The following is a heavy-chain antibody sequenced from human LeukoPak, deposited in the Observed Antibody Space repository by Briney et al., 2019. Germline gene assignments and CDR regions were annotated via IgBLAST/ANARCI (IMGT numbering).Heavy chain of an antibody. D-gene: IGHD6-6*01. J-gene: IGHJ6*02. CDR2: INSDGSST. Sequence: GGSLRLSCAASGSTFGSYWMHWVRQAPGKGLVWVSRINSDGSSTSYADSVKGRFTISRDNAKNTLYLQMNSLRAEDTAVYYCARGQQLVLYYYYYHGMDVWGQGTRSPSP. V-gene: IGHV3-74*01. CDR3: ARGQQLVLYYYYYHGMDV. CDR1: GSTFGSYW.